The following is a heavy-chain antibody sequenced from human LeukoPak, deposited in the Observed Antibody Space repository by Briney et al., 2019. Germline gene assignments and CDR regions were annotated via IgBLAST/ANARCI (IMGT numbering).Heavy chain of an antibody. CDR1: GFTFSSYW. D-gene: IGHD3-10*01. CDR3: ARDNKGFGELTFDY. J-gene: IGHJ4*02. CDR2: IKQDGSEK. Sequence: PGGSLRLSCAASGFTFSSYWMGWVRQAPGKGLEWVANIKQDGSEKYYVDSVKGRFTISRDNAKNSLYLQMNSLRAEDTAVYYCARDNKGFGELTFDYWGQGTLVTVS. V-gene: IGHV3-7*01.